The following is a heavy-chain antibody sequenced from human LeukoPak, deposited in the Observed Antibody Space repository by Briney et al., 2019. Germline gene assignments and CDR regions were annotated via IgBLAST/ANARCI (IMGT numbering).Heavy chain of an antibody. J-gene: IGHJ4*02. Sequence: SQTLSLTCAISGDSVSGNSAAWNWIRQSPSRGLEWLGRTYYWSKWYNDYAVSVKSRITINPDTSKNQFSLQLNSVTPEDTAVYYCARSSHQYYYDSSGYYYFDYWGQGTLVTVSS. CDR2: TYYWSKWYN. V-gene: IGHV6-1*01. CDR1: GDSVSGNSAA. D-gene: IGHD3-22*01. CDR3: ARSSHQYYYDSSGYYYFDY.